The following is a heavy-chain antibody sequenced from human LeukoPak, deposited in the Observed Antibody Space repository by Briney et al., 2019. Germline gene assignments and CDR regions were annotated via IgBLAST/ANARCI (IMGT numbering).Heavy chain of an antibody. D-gene: IGHD6-19*01. Sequence: GRSLRLSCAASGFTFSSYGMSWVRQAPGKGLEWVSAISGSGGSTYYADSVKGRFTISRDNSKNTLYLQMNSLRAEDTAVYYCAKVEQWLVLDYWGQGTLVTVSS. CDR2: ISGSGGST. J-gene: IGHJ4*02. CDR3: AKVEQWLVLDY. CDR1: GFTFSSYG. V-gene: IGHV3-23*01.